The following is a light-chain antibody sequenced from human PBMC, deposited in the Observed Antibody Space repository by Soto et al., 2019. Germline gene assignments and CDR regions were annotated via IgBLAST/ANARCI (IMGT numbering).Light chain of an antibody. CDR2: EVN. CDR1: RSDIGGYNY. CDR3: CSFVDSNILK. J-gene: IGLJ2*01. Sequence: QSVLTQPPSASGSPGQSVTISCTGSRSDIGGYNYVSWYQQLPGKAPKLMIYEVNKRPSGVPDRFSGSKSGNTASLTVSGLQAEDEADYYCCSFVDSNILKFGGGTQLTVL. V-gene: IGLV2-8*01.